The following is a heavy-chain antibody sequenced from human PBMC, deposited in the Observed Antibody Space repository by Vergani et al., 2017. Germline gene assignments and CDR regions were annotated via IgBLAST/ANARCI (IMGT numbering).Heavy chain of an antibody. CDR2: IRYDGSNK. V-gene: IGHV3-30*02. J-gene: IGHJ4*02. CDR1: GFTFSSYG. D-gene: IGHD1-26*01. Sequence: QVQLVESGGGVVQPGGSLRLSCAASGFTFSSYGMHWVRQAPGKGLEWVAFIRYDGSNKYYADSVKGRFTISRDNSKNTLYLQMNSLRAEDTAVYDCAKEKYSGSYTAGYYFDYWGQETLVTVSS. CDR3: AKEKYSGSYTAGYYFDY.